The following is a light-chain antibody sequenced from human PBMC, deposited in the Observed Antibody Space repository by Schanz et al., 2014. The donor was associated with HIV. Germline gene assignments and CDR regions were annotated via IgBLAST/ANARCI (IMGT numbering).Light chain of an antibody. CDR3: QQYYSTPPT. CDR2: WAS. CDR1: HNLLHPSSNKNY. J-gene: IGKJ2*01. V-gene: IGKV4-1*01. Sequence: DIVMTQFRDSLTVSLGERATINCESSHNLLHPSSNKNYLAWYQQKPGQPPKLLISWASTRDSGVPDRFTGSGSVTDFTLTISSLQAEDVAVYYCQQYYSTPPTFGQGTKLEIK.